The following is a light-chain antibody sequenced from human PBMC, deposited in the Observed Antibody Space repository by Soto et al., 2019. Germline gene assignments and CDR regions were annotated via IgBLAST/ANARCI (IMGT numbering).Light chain of an antibody. J-gene: IGKJ5*01. CDR3: QQLHDYPIT. CDR2: SAS. V-gene: IGKV1-9*01. CDR1: QGITSY. Sequence: IQLTQSPSSLSASVEDRVTITCRASQGITSYLAWYQQRPGKAPGLLIYSASTLQSGVPSRFSGSGYGTEFTLTISSLQSDDFATYYCQQLHDYPITFGQGTRLEIK.